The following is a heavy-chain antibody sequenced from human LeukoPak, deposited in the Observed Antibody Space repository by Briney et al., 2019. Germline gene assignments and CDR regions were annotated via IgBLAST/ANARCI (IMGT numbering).Heavy chain of an antibody. D-gene: IGHD3-22*01. CDR3: ARDSNYFDSSDYYRPRGYFDY. CDR1: GFTFSSYA. V-gene: IGHV3-7*03. CDR2: IKQDGSEK. Sequence: PGGSLRLSCAASGFTFSSYALNWVRQAPGKGLEWVANIKQDGSEKYYVDSAKGRFTISRDNAKNSLYLQMNSLRAEDTAVYYCARDSNYFDSSDYYRPRGYFDYWGQGTLVTVSS. J-gene: IGHJ4*02.